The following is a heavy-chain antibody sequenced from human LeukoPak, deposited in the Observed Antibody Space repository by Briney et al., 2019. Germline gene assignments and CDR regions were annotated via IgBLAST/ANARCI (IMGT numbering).Heavy chain of an antibody. D-gene: IGHD1-26*01. CDR2: INHSGST. V-gene: IGHV4-34*01. J-gene: IGHJ6*03. Sequence: PSETLSLTCAVYGGSFSGYYWSWIRQPPGKGLEWIGEINHSGSTNYNPSLKSRVTISVDTSKNQFSLKLSSVTAADTAVYYCARGTEWDDYYYYYMDVWGKGTTVTVSS. CDR1: GGSFSGYY. CDR3: ARGTEWDDYYYYYMDV.